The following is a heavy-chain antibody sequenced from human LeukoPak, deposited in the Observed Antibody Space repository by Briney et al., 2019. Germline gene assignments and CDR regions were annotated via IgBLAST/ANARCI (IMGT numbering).Heavy chain of an antibody. V-gene: IGHV3-48*03. D-gene: IGHD6-13*01. CDR2: ISRSATTI. J-gene: IGHJ4*02. CDR1: GFTLSSYE. Sequence: GGSLRLSCAASGFTLSSYEMNWVRQAPGKGLEWVSSISRSATTIYYADSVKGRFTISRDNAKNSLYLQVNSLRAEDTAVYFCARVGALSSSWLLYWGQGTLVTVSS. CDR3: ARVGALSSSWLLY.